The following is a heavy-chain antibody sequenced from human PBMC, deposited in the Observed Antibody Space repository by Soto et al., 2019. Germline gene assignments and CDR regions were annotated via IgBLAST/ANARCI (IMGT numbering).Heavy chain of an antibody. CDR2: ITSNGAGT. Sequence: EVQLVESGGDLVQPGGSLRLSCAASGFTFSSYAMHWVRQAPGKGLEYVSAITSNGAGTYYANSVKGRFTISRDNSKNTLYLQMGSLRAEDMAVYYCARRCITTAGNEWYFDLWGRGTLVTVSS. J-gene: IGHJ2*01. CDR1: GFTFSSYA. CDR3: ARRCITTAGNEWYFDL. V-gene: IGHV3-64*01. D-gene: IGHD6-13*01.